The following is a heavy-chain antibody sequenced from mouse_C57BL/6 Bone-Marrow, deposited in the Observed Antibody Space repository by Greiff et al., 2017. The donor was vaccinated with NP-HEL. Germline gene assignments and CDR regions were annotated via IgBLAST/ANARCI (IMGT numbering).Heavy chain of an antibody. D-gene: IGHD1-1*01. CDR3: ARFPRLLRYFDY. CDR2: IDPSDSYT. CDR1: GYTFTSYW. J-gene: IGHJ2*01. V-gene: IGHV1-69*01. Sequence: VQLKQPGAELVMPGASVKLSCKASGYTFTSYWMHWVKQRPGQGLEWIGEIDPSDSYTNYNQKFKGKSTLTVDKSSSTAYMQLSRLTSEDSAVYYCARFPRLLRYFDYWGQGTTLTVSS.